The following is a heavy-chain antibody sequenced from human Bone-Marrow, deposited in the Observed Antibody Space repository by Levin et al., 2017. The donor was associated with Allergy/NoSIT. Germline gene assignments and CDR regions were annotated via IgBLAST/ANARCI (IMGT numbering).Heavy chain of an antibody. V-gene: IGHV4-39*01. CDR1: GGSISSSSYY. Sequence: SETLSLTCTVSGGSISSSSYYWGWIRQPPGKGLEWIGSIYYSGSTYYNPSLKSRVTISVDTSKNQFSLKLSSVTAADTAVYYCARHLRAGTADFDYWGQGTLVTVSS. J-gene: IGHJ4*02. CDR3: ARHLRAGTADFDY. D-gene: IGHD1-1*01. CDR2: IYYSGST.